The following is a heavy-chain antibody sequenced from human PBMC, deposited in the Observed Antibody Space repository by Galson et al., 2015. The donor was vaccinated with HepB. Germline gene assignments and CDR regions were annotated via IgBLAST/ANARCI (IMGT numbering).Heavy chain of an antibody. J-gene: IGHJ6*02. CDR1: GFTFSSYN. CDR2: IRTSSSTI. D-gene: IGHD1-26*01. CDR3: ARTAVWEYPRHYYYALDV. Sequence: SLRLSCAASGFTFSSYNMNWVRQAPGKGLEWVSSIRTSSSTIYYADSVKGRFTISRDNAGNSLYLQMNSLRDEDTAVYYCARTAVWEYPRHYYYALDVWGRGTTVTVSS. V-gene: IGHV3-48*02.